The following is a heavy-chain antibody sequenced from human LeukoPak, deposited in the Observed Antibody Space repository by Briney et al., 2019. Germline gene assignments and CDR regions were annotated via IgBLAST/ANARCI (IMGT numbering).Heavy chain of an antibody. CDR1: GYTFTGYY. D-gene: IGHD3-22*01. CDR2: INPNSGGT. J-gene: IGHJ6*04. Sequence: ASVKVSCKASGYTFTGYYMHWVRQAPGQGLEWMGWINPNSGGTNYAQKFQGRVTMTRDTSISTAYMELSRLRSDDTAVYYCAKVPLFDYDSSGPSGMDVWGKGTTVTVSS. CDR3: AKVPLFDYDSSGPSGMDV. V-gene: IGHV1-2*02.